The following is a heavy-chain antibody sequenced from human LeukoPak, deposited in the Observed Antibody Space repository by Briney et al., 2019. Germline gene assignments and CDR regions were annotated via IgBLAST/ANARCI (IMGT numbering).Heavy chain of an antibody. J-gene: IGHJ4*02. CDR3: AKDAGSDGTFDY. Sequence: GGSLRLSCAASGFTVSNSYMNWVRQAPEKGLEWVSIIYSGGSTFYADSVKGRFTISRDNSKNTLYLQMNSLRAEDTAVYYCAKDAGSDGTFDYWGQGTLVTVSS. V-gene: IGHV3-53*01. CDR2: IYSGGST. D-gene: IGHD2-21*02. CDR1: GFTVSNSY.